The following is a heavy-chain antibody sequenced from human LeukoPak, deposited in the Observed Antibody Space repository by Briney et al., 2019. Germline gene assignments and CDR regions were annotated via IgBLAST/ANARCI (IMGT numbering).Heavy chain of an antibody. Sequence: PGGSLRLSCAASGFTFSTYGFHWVSQAPGKGLDWVAVIWYDGTIAYYGDSVKGRFTVSKDNSKNTLYLQMNSLRAEDTAVYYCARDWALTGFDYWGQGTLVTVSS. CDR2: IWYDGTIA. J-gene: IGHJ4*02. CDR1: GFTFSTYG. CDR3: ARDWALTGFDY. D-gene: IGHD3-9*01. V-gene: IGHV3-33*01.